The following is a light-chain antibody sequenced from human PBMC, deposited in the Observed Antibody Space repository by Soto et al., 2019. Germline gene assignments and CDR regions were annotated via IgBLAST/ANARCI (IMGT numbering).Light chain of an antibody. CDR1: SSDVGGYNY. J-gene: IGLJ1*01. CDR3: SSYTSSSTPYV. Sequence: QSALTQPASVSGSPGQSITISCTGTSSDVGGYNYVSWYQQHPGKAPKLMIYEXXXXXXXXXXXXXGSKSGNTASLTISGXXXEDXXXXYCSSYTSSSTPYVFGTGTKLTVL. V-gene: IGLV2-14*01. CDR2: EXX.